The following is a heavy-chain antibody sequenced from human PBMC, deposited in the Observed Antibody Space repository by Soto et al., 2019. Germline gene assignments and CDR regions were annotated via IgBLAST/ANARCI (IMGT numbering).Heavy chain of an antibody. V-gene: IGHV2-5*02. D-gene: IGHD3-22*01. Sequence: GPTLVNPTQTLTLTCTFSGFSLTTTGMGVGWIRQPPGKAPEWLALIYWDDDKRYSPSLRSRLTITKDTSENQVVLTVTNMDPVDTATYYCARRTSLYDSSGLAFDYWGQGTLVTVSS. J-gene: IGHJ4*02. CDR1: GFSLTTTGMG. CDR2: IYWDDDK. CDR3: ARRTSLYDSSGLAFDY.